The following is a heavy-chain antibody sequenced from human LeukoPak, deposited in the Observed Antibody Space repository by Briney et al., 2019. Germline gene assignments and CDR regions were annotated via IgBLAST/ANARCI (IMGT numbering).Heavy chain of an antibody. CDR3: ARGRFSSSSYAFDI. J-gene: IGHJ3*02. V-gene: IGHV1-18*01. D-gene: IGHD6-6*01. Sequence: GASVKVSCKASGYTFTSYGISWVRQAPGRGLEWMGWISAYNGNTNYAQKLQGRVTMTTDTSTSTAYMELRSLRSDDTAVYYCARGRFSSSSYAFDIWGQGTMVTVSS. CDR1: GYTFTSYG. CDR2: ISAYNGNT.